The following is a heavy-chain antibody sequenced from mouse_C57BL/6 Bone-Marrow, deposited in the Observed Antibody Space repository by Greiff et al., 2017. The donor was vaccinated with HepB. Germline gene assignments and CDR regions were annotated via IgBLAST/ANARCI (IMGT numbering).Heavy chain of an antibody. CDR3: ARGYSNFFDY. J-gene: IGHJ2*01. D-gene: IGHD2-5*01. V-gene: IGHV1-82*01. CDR2: IYPGDGDT. Sequence: VKLMESGPELVKPGASVKISCKASGYAFSSSWMNWVKQRPGKGLEWIGRIYPGDGDTNYNGKFKGKATLTADKSSSTAYMQLSSLTSEDSAVYFCARGYSNFFDYWGQGTTLTVSS. CDR1: GYAFSSSW.